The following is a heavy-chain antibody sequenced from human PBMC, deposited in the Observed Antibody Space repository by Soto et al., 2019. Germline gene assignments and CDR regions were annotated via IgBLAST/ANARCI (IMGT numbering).Heavy chain of an antibody. CDR1: GYSCTSYG. J-gene: IGHJ6*02. D-gene: IGHD3-3*01. V-gene: IGHV1-18*04. CDR2: ISAYNGNT. CDR3: ARDLRFLEWLPLHYYYYGMDV. Sequence: ASVKVSYKASGYSCTSYGISWVRQAPGQGLEWMGWISAYNGNTNYAQKLQGRGTMTTDTSTSKAYMELRSLRSDDTAVYYCARDLRFLEWLPLHYYYYGMDVWGQGTTVTVSS.